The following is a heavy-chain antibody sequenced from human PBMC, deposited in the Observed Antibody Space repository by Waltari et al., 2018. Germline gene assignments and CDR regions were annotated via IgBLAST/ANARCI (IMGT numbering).Heavy chain of an antibody. CDR1: GGSISSYY. D-gene: IGHD5-18*01. CDR2: IYYSGST. V-gene: IGHV4-59*08. J-gene: IGHJ5*02. Sequence: QVQLQESGPGLVKPSETLSLTCTVSGGSISSYYWSWIRQPPGKGLEWIGYIYYSGSTNYNPSLKSRVTISVDTSKNQFSLKLSSVTAADTAVYYCAAIPGYSYGLGWFDPWGQGTLVTVSS. CDR3: AAIPGYSYGLGWFDP.